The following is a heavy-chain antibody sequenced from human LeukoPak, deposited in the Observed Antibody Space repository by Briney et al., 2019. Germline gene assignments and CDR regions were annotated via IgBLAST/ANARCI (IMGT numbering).Heavy chain of an antibody. Sequence: GGSLRLSCAASGFTFSSYEMNWVRQAPGKGLEWVSYISSSGSTIYYADSVKGRFTISRDNAKNSLYLQMNSLRAEDTAVYYCAPDHGSGSYPFDYWGQGTLVTVSS. D-gene: IGHD3-10*01. CDR2: ISSSGSTI. J-gene: IGHJ4*02. V-gene: IGHV3-48*03. CDR1: GFTFSSYE. CDR3: APDHGSGSYPFDY.